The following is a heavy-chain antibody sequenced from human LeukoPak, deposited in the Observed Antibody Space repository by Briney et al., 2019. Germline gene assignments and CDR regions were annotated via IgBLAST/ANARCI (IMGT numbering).Heavy chain of an antibody. Sequence: GRSLRLSCAATGFTFKDYGMHWVRQPPGKGLEWVSSINWNGGGTDYADSVKGRFTISRDNAKNSLYLQLSSLRPEDTALYYCAKHMRATNTYSFFGLDVRGQGTTVTVSS. CDR2: INWNGGGT. CDR3: AKHMRATNTYSFFGLDV. CDR1: GFTFKDYG. D-gene: IGHD1-26*01. J-gene: IGHJ6*02. V-gene: IGHV3-9*01.